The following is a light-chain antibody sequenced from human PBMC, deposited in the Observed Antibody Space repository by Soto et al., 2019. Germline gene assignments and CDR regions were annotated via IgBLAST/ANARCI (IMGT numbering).Light chain of an antibody. Sequence: EAVLTQSPGTLSLSPGDRATLSCRASQTVGSTFVAWYQQRPGQAPRLLIYSTSSRATGIPDRFTGAGSGTGFTLTISSLEPEVFALYYCQHYGDSLTWTFGQGTRVEIK. J-gene: IGKJ1*01. V-gene: IGKV3-20*01. CDR2: STS. CDR1: QTVGSTF. CDR3: QHYGDSLTWT.